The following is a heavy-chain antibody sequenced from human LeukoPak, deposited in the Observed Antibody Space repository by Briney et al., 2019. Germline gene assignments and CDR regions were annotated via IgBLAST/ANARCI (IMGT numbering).Heavy chain of an antibody. Sequence: PGGSLRLSCAASGFTFSSYSMNWVRQAPGKGREWVSYISSSGSTIYYADSVKGRFTISRDNAKTSLYLQMNSLRAEDTAVYYWARKPRKAGHYGDYFGPFDYWGQGTLFTVSS. D-gene: IGHD4-17*01. CDR3: ARKPRKAGHYGDYFGPFDY. J-gene: IGHJ4*02. CDR2: ISSSGSTI. CDR1: GFTFSSYS. V-gene: IGHV3-48*04.